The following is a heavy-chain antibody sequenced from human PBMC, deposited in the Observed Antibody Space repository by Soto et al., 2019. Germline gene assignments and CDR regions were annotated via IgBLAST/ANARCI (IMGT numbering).Heavy chain of an antibody. CDR1: GGSISSRTSY. Sequence: QVQLQESGPGLVKPSQTLSLTCTVSGGSISSRTSYWSWIRQHPGKGLEWIGYIYYGGDSFYNPALKTRVTMDIDTSETHSSMRLTSVAGADRAVNFCAGGGGGGVDCWGQGTLVTVAS. D-gene: IGHD3-16*01. J-gene: IGHJ4*02. CDR2: IYYGGDS. V-gene: IGHV4-31*03. CDR3: AGGGGGGVDC.